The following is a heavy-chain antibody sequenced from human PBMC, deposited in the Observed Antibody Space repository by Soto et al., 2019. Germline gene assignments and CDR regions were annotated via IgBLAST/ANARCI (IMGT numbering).Heavy chain of an antibody. CDR3: AKDRIPDGRWNFDY. CDR2: ILQNGET. V-gene: IGHV3-23*01. D-gene: IGHD2-2*02. CDR1: GFTFSSYS. Sequence: EVQLLESGGGLLQSGRYLRISCAASGFTFSSYSMSWVRQAPGKGLEWVSSILQNGETYYADSMKGRFTISRDNSKSTLFLHINSLRVEDTAIYYCAKDRIPDGRWNFDYWGQGTLVTVSS. J-gene: IGHJ4*02.